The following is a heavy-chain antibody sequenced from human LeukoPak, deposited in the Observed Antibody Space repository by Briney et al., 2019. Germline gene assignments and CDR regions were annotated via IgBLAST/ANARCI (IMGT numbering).Heavy chain of an antibody. Sequence: GGSLRLSYAASGFAFSGYSMNWVRQAPGKGLEWLSYISSGSSTIYYADSVKGRFTISRDNAKNSLYLQMNSLRAEDTAVYYCARSRTGNYFDYWGQGTLVTVSS. V-gene: IGHV3-48*01. CDR2: ISSGSSTI. J-gene: IGHJ4*02. D-gene: IGHD2-8*02. CDR1: GFAFSGYS. CDR3: ARSRTGNYFDY.